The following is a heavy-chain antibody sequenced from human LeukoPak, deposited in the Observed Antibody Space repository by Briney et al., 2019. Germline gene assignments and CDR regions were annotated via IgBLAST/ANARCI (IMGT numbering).Heavy chain of an antibody. CDR2: ISGSGAST. J-gene: IGHJ3*02. Sequence: PGGSLRLSCSASGFTFGNYAMNWVRQAPGKGLEWVSGISGSGASTFDADSVKGRFTISRDNSKNTLFLQMNSLRVEDTAVYYCAKDYRMIAFGGVIGIDAFDIWGQGTMVTVS. CDR1: GFTFGNYA. V-gene: IGHV3-23*01. D-gene: IGHD3-16*02. CDR3: AKDYRMIAFGGVIGIDAFDI.